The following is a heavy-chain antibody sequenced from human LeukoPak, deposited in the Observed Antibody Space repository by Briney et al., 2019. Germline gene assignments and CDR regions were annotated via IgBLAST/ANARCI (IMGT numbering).Heavy chain of an antibody. CDR2: ISSSSSTI. J-gene: IGHJ4*02. Sequence: GGSLRLSRAASGFTFSSYWMTWVRQAPGKGLEWVSYISSSSSTIYYADSVKGRFTISRDNAKNTLYLQMNSLRAEDTAVYYCANDASIAVAGTFDYWGQGTLVTVSS. V-gene: IGHV3-48*04. D-gene: IGHD6-19*01. CDR1: GFTFSSYW. CDR3: ANDASIAVAGTFDY.